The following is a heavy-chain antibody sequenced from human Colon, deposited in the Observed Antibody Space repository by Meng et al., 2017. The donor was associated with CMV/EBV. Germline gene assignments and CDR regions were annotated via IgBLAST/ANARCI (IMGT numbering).Heavy chain of an antibody. D-gene: IGHD3-3*01. J-gene: IGHJ4*02. V-gene: IGHV3-9*01. Sequence: SLKLSCAASGFTFDDYAMHWVRQAPGKGLEWVSSITWNSGRTGYVDSVEGRFTISRDNAKNTLYLQMSSLRAEDTAVYYCATDPYDVWSGYPTYYFDYWGQGTLVTVSS. CDR2: ITWNSGRT. CDR1: GFTFDDYA. CDR3: ATDPYDVWSGYPTYYFDY.